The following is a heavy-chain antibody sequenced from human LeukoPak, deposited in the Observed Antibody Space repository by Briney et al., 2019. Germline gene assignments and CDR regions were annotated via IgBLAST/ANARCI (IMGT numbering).Heavy chain of an antibody. CDR2: ISAYNGNT. D-gene: IGHD3-10*01. V-gene: IGHV1-18*04. CDR1: GYTFTGYY. CDR3: ARDSGSGSYSY. Sequence: ASVKVSCKASGYTFTGYYMHWVRQAPGQGLEWMGWISAYNGNTNYAQKLQGRVTMTTDTSTSTAYMELRSLRSDDTAVYYCARDSGSGSYSYWGQGTLVTVSS. J-gene: IGHJ4*02.